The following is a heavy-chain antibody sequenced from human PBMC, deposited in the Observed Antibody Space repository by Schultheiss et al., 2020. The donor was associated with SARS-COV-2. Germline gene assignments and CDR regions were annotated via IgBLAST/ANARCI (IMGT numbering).Heavy chain of an antibody. CDR3: ARGPRIAVAAPGY. V-gene: IGHV4-61*05. CDR2: IYYSGST. CDR1: GGSISSSSYY. J-gene: IGHJ4*02. D-gene: IGHD6-19*01. Sequence: SETLSLTCTVSGGSISSSSYYWGWIRQPPGKGLEWIGYIYYSGSTNYNPSLKSRVTISVDTSKNQFSLKLSSVTAADTAVYYCARGPRIAVAAPGYWGQGTLVTVSS.